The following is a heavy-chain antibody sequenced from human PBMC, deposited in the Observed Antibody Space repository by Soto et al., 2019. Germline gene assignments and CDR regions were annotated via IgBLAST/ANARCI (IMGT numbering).Heavy chain of an antibody. CDR2: IYYSGST. CDR1: GGSIISGGYY. J-gene: IGHJ6*02. CDR3: ARGYYASGKYCNPTLDMDD. D-gene: IGHD3-10*01. Sequence: QVQLQESGPGLVKPSQTLSLTCTVSGGSIISGGYYWSWIRQHPVKGLEWIGYIYYSGSTYYNPSLKSRVTISVETSKNQFALKLSYVTAADTAVYWCARGYYASGKYCNPTLDMDDWGQGNTVSVSS. V-gene: IGHV4-31*03.